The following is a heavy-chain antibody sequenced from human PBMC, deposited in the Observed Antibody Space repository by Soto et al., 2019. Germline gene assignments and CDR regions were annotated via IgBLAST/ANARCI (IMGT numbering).Heavy chain of an antibody. D-gene: IGHD1-1*01. CDR3: ASSTAPYYSYGMDF. Sequence: QMQLQQWGARLLKPSETLSLTCAVYGGPFSGSFWSWIRQPPGKWLEWIGEINHSGSTNYNPSLKSLVTMSLYTSKKQFSLQRSSVNAADTAVYYCASSTAPYYSYGMDFWGQGTTVTVSS. J-gene: IGHJ6*02. V-gene: IGHV4-34*01. CDR1: GGPFSGSF. CDR2: INHSGST.